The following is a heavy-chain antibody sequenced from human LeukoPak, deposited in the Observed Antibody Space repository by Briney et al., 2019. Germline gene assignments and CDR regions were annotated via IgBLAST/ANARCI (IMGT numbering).Heavy chain of an antibody. CDR3: VKGVVIIPEGGYFDY. CDR1: GFTFDDYA. CDR2: ISWDSVSI. D-gene: IGHD3-3*01. J-gene: IGHJ4*02. Sequence: GRSLRLSCVASGFTFDDYAMHWVRQVPGKGLEWVSGISWDSVSIAYAASVKGRFTISRDNAKNSLYLQMDSLTVEDMALYYCVKGVVIIPEGGYFDYWGQGTLVTVSS. V-gene: IGHV3-9*03.